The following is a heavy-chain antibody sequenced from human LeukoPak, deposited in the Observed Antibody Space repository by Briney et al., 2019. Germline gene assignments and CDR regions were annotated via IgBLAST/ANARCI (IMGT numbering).Heavy chain of an antibody. J-gene: IGHJ5*02. CDR3: ARVDGSCSGGSCPSGNWFDP. CDR2: IYYSGRT. Sequence: SETLSLTCTVSGYSISSGYYWGWIRQPPGKGLEWIGYIYYSGRTNYNPSLKSRVIISVDTSKNQFSLKLNSVTAADTAVYYCARVDGSCSGGSCPSGNWFDPWGQGTLVTVSS. V-gene: IGHV4-38-2*02. D-gene: IGHD2-15*01. CDR1: GYSISSGYY.